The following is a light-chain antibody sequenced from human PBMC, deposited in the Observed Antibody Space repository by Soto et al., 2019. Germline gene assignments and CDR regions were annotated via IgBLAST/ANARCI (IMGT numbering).Light chain of an antibody. Sequence: QSVLTQPPSASGSPGQSVTISCTGTSSDVGGYNFVSWYQQHPGKAPKLMIYEVTKRPSGVPDRFSGSKSGNTASLTVSGLQAEDEDDYYCSSYARNRDVLFGGGTKLTVL. CDR3: SSYARNRDVL. CDR1: SSDVGGYNF. J-gene: IGLJ2*01. V-gene: IGLV2-8*01. CDR2: EVT.